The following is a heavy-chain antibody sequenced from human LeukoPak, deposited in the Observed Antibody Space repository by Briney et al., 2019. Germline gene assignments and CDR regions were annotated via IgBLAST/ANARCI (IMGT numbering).Heavy chain of an antibody. V-gene: IGHV4-59*01. D-gene: IGHD6-13*01. J-gene: IGHJ4*02. Sequence: SETLSLTCTVSGGPISSYYWSWIRQPPGKGLEWIGYIYYSGSTNYNPSLKSRVTISVDTSKNQFSPKLSSVTAADTAVYYCARVESSWYIEKWGQGTLVTVSS. CDR3: ARVESSWYIEK. CDR1: GGPISSYY. CDR2: IYYSGST.